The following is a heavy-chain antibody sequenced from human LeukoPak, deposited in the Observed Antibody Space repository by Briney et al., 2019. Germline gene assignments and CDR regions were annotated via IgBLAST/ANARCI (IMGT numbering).Heavy chain of an antibody. CDR3: ARRTHDGRSHHYFDY. D-gene: IGHD2-15*01. Sequence: SETLSLTCSVSGASISTTTNYWDWIRQPPGKELEWIATVYYSGNTAYNPSLKSRVTISVDTSKNQFSLRVTSVPAADTAVYYCARRTHDGRSHHYFDYWGQGTLVTVSS. V-gene: IGHV4-39*01. CDR2: VYYSGNT. J-gene: IGHJ4*02. CDR1: GASISTTTNY.